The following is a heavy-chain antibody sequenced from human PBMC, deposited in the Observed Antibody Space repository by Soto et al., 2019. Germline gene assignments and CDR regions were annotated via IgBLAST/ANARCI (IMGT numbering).Heavy chain of an antibody. Sequence: EVQLVESGGGLVQPGGSLRLSCAASGFTFGNYWMYWVRQASGKGLVWVSRINSDGSVSSYADSVRGRLTISRDNVKNTLYLQMDSLRVEDTAVYYCARGYCVGGTCYSLAGSFYYYMDVWGKGTTVTLFS. CDR3: ARGYCVGGTCYSLAGSFYYYMDV. J-gene: IGHJ6*03. D-gene: IGHD2-15*01. V-gene: IGHV3-74*01. CDR1: GFTFGNYW. CDR2: INSDGSVS.